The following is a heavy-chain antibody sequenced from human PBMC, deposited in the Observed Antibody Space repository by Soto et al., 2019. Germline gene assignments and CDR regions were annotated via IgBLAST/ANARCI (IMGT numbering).Heavy chain of an antibody. Sequence: QVQLVQSGAEVKTPGSSVKVSCKASGGTFSSDSINWVRQAPGQGLEWMGEIIPIFGTANYAQKFQGRVTITADESTSTAYMELSSLSSEDTAVYYCARDGGRHSGGIDYWGQGTLVTVSS. CDR3: ARDGGRHSGGIDY. CDR2: IIPIFGTA. J-gene: IGHJ4*02. CDR1: GGTFSSDS. D-gene: IGHD1-26*01. V-gene: IGHV1-69*01.